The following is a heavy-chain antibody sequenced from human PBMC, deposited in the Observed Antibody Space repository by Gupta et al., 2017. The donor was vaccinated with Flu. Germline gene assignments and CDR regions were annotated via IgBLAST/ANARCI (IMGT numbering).Heavy chain of an antibody. CDR2: ISSSSSYI. CDR1: GFYFSTYG. D-gene: IGHD2-15*01. V-gene: IGHV3-21*01. Sequence: VQLVASGGGLIKPGGSLRLSCAASGFYFSTYGMNWVRKAPGKGREWVSPISSSSSYIYYADSVKGRFTISRDNAKNSLDLQMNSLRAEDTAVYYCTRAWDCSGGSCYSDYWGQGALVTVSS. J-gene: IGHJ4*02. CDR3: TRAWDCSGGSCYSDY.